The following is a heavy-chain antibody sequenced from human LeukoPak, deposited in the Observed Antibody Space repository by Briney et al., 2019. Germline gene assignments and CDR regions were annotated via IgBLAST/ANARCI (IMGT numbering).Heavy chain of an antibody. V-gene: IGHV3-21*01. CDR2: ISSSNDHT. CDR1: GFTFSSYC. J-gene: IGHJ4*02. D-gene: IGHD1-14*01. Sequence: PGGSLRLSCVASGFTFSSYCMNWVRQAPGKGLEWVSSISSSNDHTYYADSVKGRFTISRDNAKNSLYLQMNSLSAEDTAVYYCIRDFRIADFWGQGTLVTVSS. CDR3: IRDFRIADF.